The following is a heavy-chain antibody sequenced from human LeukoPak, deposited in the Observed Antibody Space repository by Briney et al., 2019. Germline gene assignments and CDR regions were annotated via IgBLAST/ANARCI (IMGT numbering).Heavy chain of an antibody. J-gene: IGHJ6*03. CDR3: ARAHRDGYNYYYYYYMDV. D-gene: IGHD5-24*01. Sequence: GGSLRLSCAASGFTFSSYWMSWVRQAPGKGLEWVANIKQDGSEKYYVDSVKGRFTISRDNAKNSLYLQMNSLRAEDTAVYYCARAHRDGYNYYYYYYMDVWGKGTTVTISS. CDR1: GFTFSSYW. V-gene: IGHV3-7*01. CDR2: IKQDGSEK.